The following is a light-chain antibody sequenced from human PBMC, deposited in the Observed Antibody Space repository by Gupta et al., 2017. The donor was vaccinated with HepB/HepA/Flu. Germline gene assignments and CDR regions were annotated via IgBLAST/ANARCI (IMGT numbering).Light chain of an antibody. CDR1: QSISSY. J-gene: IGKJ1*01. V-gene: IGKV1-39*01. CDR2: AAS. CDR3: QQSYSTPQT. Sequence: DIQMTHSPSSLSASVGDRVTITCRASQSISSYLNWYQQKPGKVPKLLIYAASSVQSGVPSRFSGSGAGTDFTLTISSLQPEDFATYYCQQSYSTPQTFGQGTKVEIK.